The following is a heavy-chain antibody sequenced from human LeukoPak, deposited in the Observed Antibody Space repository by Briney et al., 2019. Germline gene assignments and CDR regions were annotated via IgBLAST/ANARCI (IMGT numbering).Heavy chain of an antibody. V-gene: IGHV4-34*01. CDR2: INHSGST. CDR1: GGSFSGYY. D-gene: IGHD6-6*01. J-gene: IGHJ4*02. CDR3: ARARRGSTSSPFRSSIAARNYFDH. Sequence: PSETLSLTCAVYGGSFSGYYWSWIRQPPGKGLEWIGEINHSGSTNYNPSLKSRVTISVDTSKNQFSLKLSSVTAADTAVYYCARARRGSTSSPFRSSIAARNYFDHWGQGTLVTVSS.